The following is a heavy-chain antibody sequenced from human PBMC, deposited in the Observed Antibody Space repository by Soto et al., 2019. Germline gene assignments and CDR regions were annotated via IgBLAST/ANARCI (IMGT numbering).Heavy chain of an antibody. J-gene: IGHJ5*02. Sequence: GGSLRLSCAASGFTFSSYNMNWVRQAPGKGLEWVASIGSSNTYIYYADSVKGRFTISRDNAKNSLYLQMNSLRAEDTAVYYCARGAYLNWFDPWGQGTLVTVSS. CDR3: ARGAYLNWFDP. V-gene: IGHV3-21*01. CDR2: IGSSNTYI. CDR1: GFTFSSYN.